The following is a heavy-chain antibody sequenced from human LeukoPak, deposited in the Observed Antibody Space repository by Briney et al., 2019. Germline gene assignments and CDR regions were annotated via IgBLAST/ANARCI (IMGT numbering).Heavy chain of an antibody. CDR2: IYYSGST. D-gene: IGHD6-13*01. CDR1: GGSISSYY. J-gene: IGHJ4*02. Sequence: SETLSLTCTVSGGSISSYYWSWIRQPPGKGLEWIGYIYYSGSTNYNPSLKSRVTISVDTSKNQFSLKLSSVTAADTAVYYCAKGYGNFDYWGQGTLVTVSS. V-gene: IGHV4-59*01. CDR3: AKGYGNFDY.